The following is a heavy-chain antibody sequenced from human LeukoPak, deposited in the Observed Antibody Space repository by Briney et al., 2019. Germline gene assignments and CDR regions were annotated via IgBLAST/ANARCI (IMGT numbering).Heavy chain of an antibody. CDR1: GGSFSGYY. CDR2: INHSGST. V-gene: IGHV4-34*01. D-gene: IGHD6-19*01. J-gene: IGHJ4*02. CDR3: ARGGSYSSGWYTGYYFDY. Sequence: SETLSLTCAVYGGSFSGYYWSWIRQPPGKGLEWIGEINHSGSTNYNPSLKSRVTISVDTSKNQFSLKLSSVTAADTAVYYCARGGSYSSGWYTGYYFDYWGQGTLVTVSS.